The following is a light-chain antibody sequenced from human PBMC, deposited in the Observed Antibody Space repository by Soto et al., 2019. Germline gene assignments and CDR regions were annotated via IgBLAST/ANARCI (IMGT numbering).Light chain of an antibody. CDR3: SSYAGSNNMI. CDR1: SSDVGGYNY. CDR2: EVS. Sequence: QSVLTQPPSASGSPGQSVTISCTRTSSDVGGYNYVSWYQQHPGKAPKLMIYEVSKRPSGVPDRFSGSKSGNTASLTVSGRQAEDEADYYCSSYAGSNNMIFGGGTQLTVL. J-gene: IGLJ2*01. V-gene: IGLV2-8*01.